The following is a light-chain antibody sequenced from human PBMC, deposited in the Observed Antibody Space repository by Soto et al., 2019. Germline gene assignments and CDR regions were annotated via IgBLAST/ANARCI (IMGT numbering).Light chain of an antibody. J-gene: IGKJ1*01. CDR3: LQHNSHPWT. CDR2: GAF. Sequence: DIQMTQSPSAMSASVGDRVTITCRASQGISNYLVWVQQKSGEVPKRLIYGAFNFHSGVPSRFSGSGSGTEFTLTISSLQPEDSATYYCLQHNSHPWTFGQGTKVEIK. V-gene: IGKV1-17*03. CDR1: QGISNY.